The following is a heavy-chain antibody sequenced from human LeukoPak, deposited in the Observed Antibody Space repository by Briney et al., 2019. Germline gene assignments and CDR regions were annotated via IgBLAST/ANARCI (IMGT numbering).Heavy chain of an antibody. D-gene: IGHD1-26*01. V-gene: IGHV3-23*01. J-gene: IGHJ6*02. CDR1: GFTVSSNY. Sequence: GGSLRLSCAASGFTVSSNYMSWVRQAPGKGLESVSTISGSGDYTDYADSVRGRVTISRDNSKNTLYLQMNSLRAEDTAVYYCAKDAEGAGGMDVWGQGTTVTVSS. CDR2: ISGSGDYT. CDR3: AKDAEGAGGMDV.